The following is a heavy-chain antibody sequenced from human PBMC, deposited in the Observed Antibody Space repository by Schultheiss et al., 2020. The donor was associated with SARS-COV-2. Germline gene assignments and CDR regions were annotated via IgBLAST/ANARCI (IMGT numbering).Heavy chain of an antibody. Sequence: GGSLRLSCSASGFTFSSYAMHWVRQAPGKGLEYVSAISGNGGSTYYADSVKGRFTISRDNSKNTLYLQMNSLRDEDTAVYYCASQVVVVVAAAYYYYYGMDVWGQGTTVTVSS. V-gene: IGHV3-64*04. CDR2: ISGNGGST. CDR1: GFTFSSYA. D-gene: IGHD2-15*01. J-gene: IGHJ6*02. CDR3: ASQVVVVVAAAYYYYYGMDV.